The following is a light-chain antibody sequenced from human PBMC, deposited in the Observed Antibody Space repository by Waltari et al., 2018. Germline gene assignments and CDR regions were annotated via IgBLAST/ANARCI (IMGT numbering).Light chain of an antibody. J-gene: IGKJ2*01. Sequence: EIVLTQSPGTLSLSPGERATLSCRASQSVSSSYLAWYQQKPGQAPRLIIYGASSKATGIPDMFSGSGSGTDFTLTISRLEPEDFAVYYCQQYGSWYTFGQGTKLEIK. CDR2: GAS. CDR1: QSVSSSY. V-gene: IGKV3-20*01. CDR3: QQYGSWYT.